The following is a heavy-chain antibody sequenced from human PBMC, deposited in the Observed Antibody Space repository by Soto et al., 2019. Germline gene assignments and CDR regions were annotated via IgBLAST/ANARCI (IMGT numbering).Heavy chain of an antibody. J-gene: IGHJ6*02. CDR1: GFTFSSYA. CDR3: ARGLSARGVVAALDV. Sequence: PGGSLRLSCAASGFTFSSYAMHWVRQAPGKGLEWVAVISYDGSNKYYADSVKGRFTISRDNSKNTLYLQMNSLRAEDTAVYYCARGLSARGVVAALDVWGQGTTVTVSS. CDR2: ISYDGSNK. V-gene: IGHV3-30-3*01. D-gene: IGHD2-15*01.